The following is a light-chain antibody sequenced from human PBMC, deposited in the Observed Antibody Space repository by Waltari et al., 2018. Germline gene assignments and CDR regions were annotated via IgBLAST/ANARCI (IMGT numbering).Light chain of an antibody. J-gene: IGLJ3*02. CDR3: SSYTTNTRV. CDR2: DVS. CDR1: RGDLLIGNR. Sequence: QSALTQPASVSGSPGQSITISCPGTRGDLLIGNRLSWYQQYPGKAPKLMIYDVSSRPSGVSDRFSGSKSGNTASLTISGLQVEDEADYYCSSYTTNTRVFGGGTKLTVL. V-gene: IGLV2-14*03.